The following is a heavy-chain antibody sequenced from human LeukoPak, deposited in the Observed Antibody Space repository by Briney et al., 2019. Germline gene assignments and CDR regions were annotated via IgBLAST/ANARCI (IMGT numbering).Heavy chain of an antibody. CDR3: AKATIEQWLVKVDSFDS. CDR1: GFTFNTYA. J-gene: IGHJ4*02. Sequence: PGGSLRLSRAASGFTFNTYAMSWVRQAPGKGLEWVSSISGGGDTTNYADSVKGRFTISRDNSKNTLYLQMNSLRGEDTARYYCAKATIEQWLVKVDSFDSWGQGTLVSVSS. V-gene: IGHV3-23*01. D-gene: IGHD6-19*01. CDR2: ISGGGDTT.